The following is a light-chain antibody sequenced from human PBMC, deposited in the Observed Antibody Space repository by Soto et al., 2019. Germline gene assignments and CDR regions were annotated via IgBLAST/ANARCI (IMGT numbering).Light chain of an antibody. CDR2: GAY. CDR1: QDVRNY. CDR3: QQYDICSRT. V-gene: IGKV1-17*01. J-gene: IGKJ4*02. Sequence: DSPTSNTPTSLSASVGDRVTITCRASQDVRNYLGWYQQKPGKAPQLLIYGAYSLQRGVSSRFSGSGSGTEFTLTISSLQPEDFATYSCQQYDICSRTFGGGTKVDI.